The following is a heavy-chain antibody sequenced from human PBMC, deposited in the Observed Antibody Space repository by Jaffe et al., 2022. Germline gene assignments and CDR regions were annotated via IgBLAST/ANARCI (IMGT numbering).Heavy chain of an antibody. Sequence: EVQLLESGGGLVQPGGSLRLSCAASGFTFSSYAMSWVRQAPGKGLEWVSAISGSGGSTYYADSVKGRFTISRDNSKNTLYLQMNSLRAEDTAVYYCAKAREPSYSSGWFSSFDYWGQGTLVTVSS. CDR2: ISGSGGST. V-gene: IGHV3-23*01. CDR1: GFTFSSYA. D-gene: IGHD6-19*01. J-gene: IGHJ4*02. CDR3: AKAREPSYSSGWFSSFDY.